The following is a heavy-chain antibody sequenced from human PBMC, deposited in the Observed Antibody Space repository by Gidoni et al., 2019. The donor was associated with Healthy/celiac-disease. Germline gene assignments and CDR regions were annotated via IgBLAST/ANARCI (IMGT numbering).Heavy chain of an antibody. D-gene: IGHD3-3*01. Sequence: QVKLVESGGGGVQPGRSLRPPCAVSAFTFSSSAMHWVRPAPGKGLGWVAVRSYDGSNKDYADSVKGRFTISRDNSKNTLYLQMNSLRAEDTAVYYCVEGTIFGVAGPYYYYGMDVWGQGTTVTVSS. V-gene: IGHV3-30-3*01. CDR2: RSYDGSNK. CDR1: AFTFSSSA. J-gene: IGHJ6*02. CDR3: VEGTIFGVAGPYYYYGMDV.